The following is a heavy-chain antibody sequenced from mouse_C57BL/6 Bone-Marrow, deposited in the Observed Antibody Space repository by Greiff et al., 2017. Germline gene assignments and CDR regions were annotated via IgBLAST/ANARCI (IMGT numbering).Heavy chain of an antibody. CDR2: INPSSGYT. Sequence: VQLQQSGAELAKPGASVKLSCKASGYTFTSYWMHWVKQRPGQGLEWIGYINPSSGYTKYNQKFKDKATLTADKYSSTAYMQLSSLTYEDSAVYCCASFLGFAYWGQGTLVTVSA. J-gene: IGHJ3*01. CDR3: ASFLGFAY. V-gene: IGHV1-7*01. CDR1: GYTFTSYW.